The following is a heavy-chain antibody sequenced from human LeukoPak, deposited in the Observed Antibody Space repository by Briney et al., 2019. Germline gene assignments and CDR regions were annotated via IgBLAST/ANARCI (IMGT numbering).Heavy chain of an antibody. CDR3: ARSIDSTTSTLPY. J-gene: IGHJ4*02. CDR1: ENSFTNCW. Sequence: GESLKISCKGSENSFTNCWIVWVRQMPGKGLEWVGIIYPGDSNTRYSPTFQGQVTISADRSTTTAYLQWSGLKAPDTAMYYCARSIDSTTSTLPYWGQGTQVTVSS. D-gene: IGHD5-24*01. V-gene: IGHV5-51*01. CDR2: IYPGDSNT.